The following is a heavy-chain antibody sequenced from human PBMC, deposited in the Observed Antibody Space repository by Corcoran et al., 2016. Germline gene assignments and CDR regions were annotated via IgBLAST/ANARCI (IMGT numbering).Heavy chain of an antibody. CDR3: ARVEDNWNYGSFDY. J-gene: IGHJ4*02. V-gene: IGHV4-39*07. D-gene: IGHD1-7*01. CDR1: GGSISSSSYY. CDR2: IYYSGST. Sequence: QLQLQESGPGLVKPSETLSLTCTVSGGSISSSSYYWGWIRQPPGKGLEWIGSIYYSGSTYYNPSLKSRVTRSVDTSKNQFSLKLSPVTAADTAVYYCARVEDNWNYGSFDYWGQGTLVTVSS.